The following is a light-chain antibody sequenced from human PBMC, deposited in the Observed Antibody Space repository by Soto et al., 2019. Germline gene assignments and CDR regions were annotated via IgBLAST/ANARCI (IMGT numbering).Light chain of an antibody. J-gene: IGKJ1*01. CDR1: QSISIN. Sequence: EIVLTQSPGTLSVSPGDRVTLSFRASQSISINLAWYQHKPGQAPRLLIHGASTRATGVPARISGSGSGTEFTLTISSLQSEDFAVYYCQQFRNWPWTFGQGTKVDIK. CDR2: GAS. CDR3: QQFRNWPWT. V-gene: IGKV3D-15*01.